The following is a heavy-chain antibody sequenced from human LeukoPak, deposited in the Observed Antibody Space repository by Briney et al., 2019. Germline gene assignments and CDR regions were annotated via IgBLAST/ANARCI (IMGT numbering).Heavy chain of an antibody. Sequence: SETLSLTCTVSGGSISSNSYYWGWIRQPPGKGLEWIGSIYYSGSTDYNPSLKSRVTIFVDTSKNQFPLKLSSVTAADTAVYYCARQYSSAWYSADYWGQGTLVTVSP. J-gene: IGHJ4*02. CDR1: GGSISSNSYY. V-gene: IGHV4-39*01. D-gene: IGHD6-19*01. CDR3: ARQYSSAWYSADY. CDR2: IYYSGST.